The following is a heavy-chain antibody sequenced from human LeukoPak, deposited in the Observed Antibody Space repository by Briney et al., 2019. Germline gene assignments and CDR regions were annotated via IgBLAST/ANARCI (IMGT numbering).Heavy chain of an antibody. Sequence: PGGSLRLSCAASGFTFSSYWMSWVRQAPGKGLEWVANIKQDGSEKYYVDSVKGRFTISRDNAKNPLYLQMNSLRAEDTAVYYCARVDSSSWYKYYFDYWGQGTLVTVSS. CDR3: ARVDSSSWYKYYFDY. D-gene: IGHD6-13*01. J-gene: IGHJ4*02. CDR1: GFTFSSYW. CDR2: IKQDGSEK. V-gene: IGHV3-7*01.